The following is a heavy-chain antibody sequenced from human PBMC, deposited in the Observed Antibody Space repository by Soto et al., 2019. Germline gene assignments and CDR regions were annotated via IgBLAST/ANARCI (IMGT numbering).Heavy chain of an antibody. D-gene: IGHD1-26*01. Sequence: GASVKVSCKASGGTFSSYAISWVRQAPGQGLEWMGWISAYNGNTNYAQKLQGRVTMTTDTSTSTAYMELRSLRSDDTAVYYCARDSGSYYSAGAFDIWGQGTMVTVSS. CDR2: ISAYNGNT. J-gene: IGHJ3*02. CDR1: GGTFSSYA. CDR3: ARDSGSYYSAGAFDI. V-gene: IGHV1-18*01.